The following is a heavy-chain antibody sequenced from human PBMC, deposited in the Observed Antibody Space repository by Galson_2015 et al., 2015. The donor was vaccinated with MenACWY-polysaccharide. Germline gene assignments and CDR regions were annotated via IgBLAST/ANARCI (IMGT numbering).Heavy chain of an antibody. CDR1: GDSVSSHTAA. V-gene: IGHV6-1*01. D-gene: IGHD2-15*01. CDR3: VRGGAAASLLFDP. J-gene: IGHJ5*02. CDR2: TYYRSNWSS. Sequence: CAISGDSVSSHTAAWNWIRQSPSRGLEWLGRTYYRSNWSSDYALSVRGRITINADTSKNQFSLQLNSVTPEDTAVYYCVRGGAAASLLFDPLGQGTLVTVSS.